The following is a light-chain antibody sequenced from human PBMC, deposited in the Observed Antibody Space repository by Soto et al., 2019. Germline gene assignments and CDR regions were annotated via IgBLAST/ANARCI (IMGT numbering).Light chain of an antibody. V-gene: IGKV1-5*01. CDR1: QSISSW. CDR3: QQYNSYS. CDR2: DAS. Sequence: DIQTTQSPSTLSASVGDIVTITCRASQSISSWLAWYQQKPGKAPKLLIYDASSLESGVPSRFSGSGSGTEFTLTISSLRPDDFATYDCQQYNSYSFGGGTKVEIK. J-gene: IGKJ4*01.